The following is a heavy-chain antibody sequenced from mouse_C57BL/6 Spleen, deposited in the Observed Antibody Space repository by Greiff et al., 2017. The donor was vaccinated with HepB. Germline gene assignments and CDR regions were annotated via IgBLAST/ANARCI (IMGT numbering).Heavy chain of an antibody. D-gene: IGHD1-2*01. CDR3: ARRGIIGSWFAY. CDR1: GYTFTDYN. CDR2: VNPNNGGT. V-gene: IGHV1-18*01. Sequence: EVKLQESGPELVKPGASVKIPCKASGYTFTDYNMDWVKQSHGKSLEWIGDVNPNNGGTIYNQKFKGKATLTVDKSSSTAYMELRSLTSEDTAVYYCARRGIIGSWFAYWGQGTLVTVSA. J-gene: IGHJ3*01.